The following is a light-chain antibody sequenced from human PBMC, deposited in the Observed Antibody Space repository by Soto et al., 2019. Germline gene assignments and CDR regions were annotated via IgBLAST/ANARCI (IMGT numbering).Light chain of an antibody. J-gene: IGKJ4*01. V-gene: IGKV1D-13*01. CDR2: DAS. CDR3: QQFNNYPLT. Sequence: AIQLTQSPSSLSASVGDRATITCRASQGISSALAWYQQKPAKAPKLLIYDASSLESGVPSRFSGSGSGTDFTLTISSLQPEDFATYYCQQFNNYPLTFGRGTKVDIK. CDR1: QGISSA.